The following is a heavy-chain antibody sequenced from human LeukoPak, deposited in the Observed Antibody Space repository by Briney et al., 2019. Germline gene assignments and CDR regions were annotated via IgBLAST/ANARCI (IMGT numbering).Heavy chain of an antibody. CDR2: INRGGSRT. V-gene: IGHV3-74*01. CDR1: GFTLSNHW. D-gene: IGHD5-18*01. Sequence: PGGSLRFSCAASGFTLSNHWMHWVRQAPGKGLMWVSRINRGGSRTDYADSVKGRFTISRDDAKNTLYLQLNSLRAEDTAVYFCARGGSDTAMAHDYWGQGTLVTVSS. CDR3: ARGGSDTAMAHDY. J-gene: IGHJ4*02.